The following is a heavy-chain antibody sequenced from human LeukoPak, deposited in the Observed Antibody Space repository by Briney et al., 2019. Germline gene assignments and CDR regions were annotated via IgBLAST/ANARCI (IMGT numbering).Heavy chain of an antibody. CDR1: GFTFSTYW. Sequence: PGGSLRLSCAASGFTFSTYWMSWVRQAPGKGLEWVANIKQDGSEKYYVDSVKGRFTISRDNAKNSLYLQMNSLRAEDTAVYYCASSRYAARFDYWGQGTLVTVSS. D-gene: IGHD2-8*01. J-gene: IGHJ4*02. CDR3: ASSRYAARFDY. CDR2: IKQDGSEK. V-gene: IGHV3-7*01.